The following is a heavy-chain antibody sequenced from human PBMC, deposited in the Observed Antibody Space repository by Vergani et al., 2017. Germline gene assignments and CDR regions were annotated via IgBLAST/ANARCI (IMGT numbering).Heavy chain of an antibody. V-gene: IGHV4-61*02. D-gene: IGHD3-16*01. CDR2: IFTRGST. Sequence: QVQLQQSRPGLVNPSQTLSLTCSVSGVSITGGSYYWNWMRQSAEKGLEWIGRIFTRGSTDYNPSLKGRVTISFDTSKNQFSLKLNSVTAADTAVYYCARGAYEAYFDYWGQGTLVTVSS. CDR3: ARGAYEAYFDY. J-gene: IGHJ4*02. CDR1: GVSITGGSYY.